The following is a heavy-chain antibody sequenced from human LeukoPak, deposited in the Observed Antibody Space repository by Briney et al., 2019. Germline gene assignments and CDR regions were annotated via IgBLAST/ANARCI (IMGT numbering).Heavy chain of an antibody. D-gene: IGHD3-16*01. Sequence: GGSLRLSCAASGFTFSSYGMHWVRQAPGKGLEWVAFIRYDGSNKYYADSVKGRFTISRDNSKNTLYLQMNSLRAEDTAVYYCAKDQSHWGAWYFDYWGQGTLVTVSS. CDR1: GFTFSSYG. V-gene: IGHV3-30*02. CDR2: IRYDGSNK. J-gene: IGHJ4*02. CDR3: AKDQSHWGAWYFDY.